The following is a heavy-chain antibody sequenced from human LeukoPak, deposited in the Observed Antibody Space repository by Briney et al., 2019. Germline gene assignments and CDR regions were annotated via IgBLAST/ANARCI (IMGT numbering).Heavy chain of an antibody. V-gene: IGHV3-7*01. J-gene: IGHJ6*03. Sequence: PGGSLRLSCAASGFTFSSYWMTWVRQAPGKGLEWVANIKQDGSEKYYVDSVNGRFTISRDNAKNSLFLQMNSLRVEDTAVYYCARDGVEDLWISYGTYNYYYYMDVWGKGTTVTVSS. CDR3: ARDGVEDLWISYGTYNYYYYMDV. D-gene: IGHD3-3*01. CDR2: IKQDGSEK. CDR1: GFTFSSYW.